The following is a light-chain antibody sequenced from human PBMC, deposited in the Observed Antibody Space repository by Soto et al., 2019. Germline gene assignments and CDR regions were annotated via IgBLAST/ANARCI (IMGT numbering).Light chain of an antibody. J-gene: IGKJ5*01. Sequence: DIQMTQSPSSQSASVGDRVTITCRASQNINTYVNWYQKKPGKAPNLLIYAASRLQSGVPSRFSGSGSGTDFTLTINSLQPEDFATYYCQQSYNSPLTFGQGTRLEI. V-gene: IGKV1-39*01. CDR3: QQSYNSPLT. CDR1: QNINTY. CDR2: AAS.